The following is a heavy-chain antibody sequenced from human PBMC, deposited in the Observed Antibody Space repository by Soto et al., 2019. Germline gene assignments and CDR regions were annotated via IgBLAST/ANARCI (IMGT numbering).Heavy chain of an antibody. D-gene: IGHD6-19*01. CDR2: IIPIFGTA. CDR1: GGTFSSYA. Sequence: SVKVSCKASGGTFSSYAISWVRQAPGQGLEWMGGIIPIFGTANYAQKFQGRVTITADESTSTAYMELSSLRSEDTAVYYCARTRSWAVAGSFDYWGQGTLVTVSS. CDR3: ARTRSWAVAGSFDY. V-gene: IGHV1-69*13. J-gene: IGHJ4*02.